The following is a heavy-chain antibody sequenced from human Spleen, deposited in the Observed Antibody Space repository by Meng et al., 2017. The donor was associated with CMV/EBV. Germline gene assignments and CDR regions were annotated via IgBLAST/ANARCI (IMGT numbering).Heavy chain of an antibody. CDR2: IYSGGAT. CDR3: ARSIAAVYGMDV. Sequence: ESLKISCAASDFTVGSHYMTWVRQASGKGLEWVSIIYSGGATYYADSVEGRFTISRDNSENTVYLQMNSLRAEDTAVYYCARSIAAVYGMDVWGQGTTVTVSS. CDR1: DFTVGSHY. V-gene: IGHV3-53*01. J-gene: IGHJ6*02. D-gene: IGHD6-6*01.